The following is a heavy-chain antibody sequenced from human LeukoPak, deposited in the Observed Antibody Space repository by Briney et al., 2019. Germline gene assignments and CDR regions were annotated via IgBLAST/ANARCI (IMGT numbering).Heavy chain of an antibody. V-gene: IGHV4-39*07. CDR1: GGSISSSSYY. CDR2: IYYSGST. D-gene: IGHD6-13*01. Sequence: SETLSLTCTVSGGSISSSSYYWGWIRQPPGKGLEWIGSIYYSGSTYYNPSLKSRVTISVDTSKNQFSLKLSSVTAADTAVYYCASGFQYSSSWYYAAMESSYYFDYWGQGTLVTVSS. J-gene: IGHJ4*02. CDR3: ASGFQYSSSWYYAAMESSYYFDY.